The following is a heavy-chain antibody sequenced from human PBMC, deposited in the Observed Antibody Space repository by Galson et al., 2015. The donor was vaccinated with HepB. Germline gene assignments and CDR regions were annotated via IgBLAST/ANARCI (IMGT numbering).Heavy chain of an antibody. CDR2: IYTSGST. CDR1: GGSISSSSYY. V-gene: IGHV4-61*02. J-gene: IGHJ4*02. D-gene: IGHD4-23*01. Sequence: LSLTCTVSGGSISSSSYYWGWIRQPAGKGLEWIGRIYTSGSTNYNPSLKSRVTMSVDTSKNQFSLKLSSVTAADTAVYYCARLLRLRWYSYDYWGQGTLVTVSS. CDR3: ARLLRLRWYSYDY.